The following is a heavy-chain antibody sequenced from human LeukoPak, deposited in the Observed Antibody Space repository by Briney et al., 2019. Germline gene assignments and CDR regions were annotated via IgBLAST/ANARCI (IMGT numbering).Heavy chain of an antibody. CDR2: ISDNSRDM. J-gene: IGHJ4*02. CDR3: AREGGAEDFDY. V-gene: IGHV3-21*01. Sequence: GGSLRLSCAAYGFTFSNYNMNWVRQAPGKGLEWVSSISDNSRDMYYAYSVKGRFTISRDNAKNSLYLQMNSLRAEDTAVYYCAREGGAEDFDYWGQGTLVTVSS. D-gene: IGHD2-15*01. CDR1: GFTFSNYN.